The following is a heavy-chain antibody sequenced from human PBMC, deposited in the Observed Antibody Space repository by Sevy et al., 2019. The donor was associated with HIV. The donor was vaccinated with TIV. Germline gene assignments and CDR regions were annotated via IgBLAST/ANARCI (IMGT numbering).Heavy chain of an antibody. V-gene: IGHV3-23*01. CDR1: GFTFSSYV. CDR2: ISGGGGST. CDR3: AKEGTWYGRDYFDY. Sequence: GGSLRLSCAASGFTFSSYVLSWVRQAPGKGLEWVSTISGGGGSTYYADSVKGRFTISRDTSKNTLSLQMTSLRAEDTAVYYCAKEGTWYGRDYFDYWGQGTLVTVSS. J-gene: IGHJ4*02. D-gene: IGHD6-13*01.